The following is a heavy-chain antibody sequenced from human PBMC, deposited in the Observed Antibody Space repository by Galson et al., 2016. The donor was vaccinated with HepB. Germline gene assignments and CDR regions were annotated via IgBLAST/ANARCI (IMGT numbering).Heavy chain of an antibody. D-gene: IGHD2-21*02. CDR3: ASHCGTADCSGYYAVDV. V-gene: IGHV4-61*01. J-gene: IGHJ6*02. CDR2: VYSSGST. Sequence: SETLSLTCTVSDDPVSSGRYYWSWIRQPPGKGLEWIGYVYSSGSTNYNPSLDSRVDISVDMSNNRFTLNLNSVTAADTAVYFCASHCGTADCSGYYAVDVWGQGITVTVS. CDR1: DDPVSSGRYY.